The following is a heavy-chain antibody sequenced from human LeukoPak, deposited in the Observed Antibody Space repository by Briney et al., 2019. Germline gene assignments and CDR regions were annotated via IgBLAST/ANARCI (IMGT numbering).Heavy chain of an antibody. V-gene: IGHV4-59*01. Sequence: PSETLSLTCSVSGDSISSYFWAWIRQPPGKGLEWIGYVCYNGTTNYNPSLRNRVAISIDTSKNQFSLKLNSATAADTAVYYCARGGMTIFGVVIGRAFDYWGQETLVTVSS. J-gene: IGHJ4*02. D-gene: IGHD3-3*01. CDR1: GDSISSYF. CDR3: ARGGMTIFGVVIGRAFDY. CDR2: VCYNGTT.